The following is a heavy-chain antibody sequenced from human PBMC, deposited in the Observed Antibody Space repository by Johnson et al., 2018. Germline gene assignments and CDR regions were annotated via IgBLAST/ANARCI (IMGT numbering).Heavy chain of an antibody. V-gene: IGHV3-23*04. Sequence: VQLVQSGGGLVQPGGSLRLSCAASGFNFSSYAMSWVRQAPGKGLEWVSAISGSGGSTYYADSVKGRFTIARDNSKNTLYRQMNSLRDEGTAVYNCAKPGSFDALDIWGQGTMVTVSS. CDR2: ISGSGGST. CDR1: GFNFSSYA. J-gene: IGHJ3*02. CDR3: AKPGSFDALDI.